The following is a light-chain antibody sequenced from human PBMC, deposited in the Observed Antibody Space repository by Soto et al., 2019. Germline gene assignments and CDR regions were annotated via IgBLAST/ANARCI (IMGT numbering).Light chain of an antibody. V-gene: IGKV3-20*01. J-gene: IGKJ1*01. CDR1: QSVSSNL. Sequence: EIVLTQSPGTLFLSPGERATLSCRASQSVSSNLLAWYQQKPGQAPRLLIYGASSRATGVPDRCSGSGSGTDFTLTISRLEPEDFAVYYCHQYGRSPPWTFGQGTKVEIK. CDR2: GAS. CDR3: HQYGRSPPWT.